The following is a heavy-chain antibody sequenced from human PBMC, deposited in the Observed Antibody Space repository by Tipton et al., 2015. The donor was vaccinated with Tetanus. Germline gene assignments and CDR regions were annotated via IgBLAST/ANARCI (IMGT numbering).Heavy chain of an antibody. CDR1: GYTFTGYY. V-gene: IGHV1-2*06. J-gene: IGHJ5*02. CDR2: INPNSGGT. CDR3: ARAPWDCSSTSCYTVRDNWFDP. D-gene: IGHD2-2*02. Sequence: QLVQSGAEVKKPGASVKVSCKASGYTFTGYYMHWVRQAPGQGLEWMGRINPNSGGTNYAQKFQGRVTMTRDTSISTAYIELSRLRSDDTAVYYCARAPWDCSSTSCYTVRDNWFDPWGQGTLVTVSS.